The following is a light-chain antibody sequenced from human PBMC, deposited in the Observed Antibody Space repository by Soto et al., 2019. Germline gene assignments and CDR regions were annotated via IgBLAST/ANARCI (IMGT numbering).Light chain of an antibody. CDR3: QQYNSYSYT. J-gene: IGKJ2*01. Sequence: DIQMTQSPSTLSASVGDRVTITCRASQSISSWLAWYQQKPGKAPKLLIYDASSLESGVPSRFSGSGSGTEFTLNISSLQTDDFASYYCQQYNSYSYTFGQGTKLEIK. CDR2: DAS. V-gene: IGKV1-5*01. CDR1: QSISSW.